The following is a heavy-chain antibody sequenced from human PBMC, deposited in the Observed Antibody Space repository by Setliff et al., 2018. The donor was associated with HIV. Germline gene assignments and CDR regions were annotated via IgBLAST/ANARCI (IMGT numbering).Heavy chain of an antibody. CDR1: GGSISSNNYY. D-gene: IGHD3-10*01. Sequence: PSETLSLTCTVSGGSISSNNYYWGWIRQPPGKGLEWIASIYYSGSTYYKSSLKSRLTISVETSKNQFSLKMSSVTAADTAVYYCARARGPEGYFDSWGQGTLVTVSS. CDR3: ARARGPEGYFDS. V-gene: IGHV4-39*07. J-gene: IGHJ4*02. CDR2: IYYSGST.